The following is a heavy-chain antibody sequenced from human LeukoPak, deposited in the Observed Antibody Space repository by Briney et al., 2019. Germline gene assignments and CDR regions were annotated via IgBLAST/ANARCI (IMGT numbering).Heavy chain of an antibody. D-gene: IGHD2-2*02. V-gene: IGHV4-38-2*02. Sequence: SETLSLTCTVSGYSITSGYYWGWIRQPPGKGLEWIGSISHSGNTYYNPSLKSRVTISVDTSKNQFSLKLSSVTDADTAVYYCARDIVVVPAAIPKGAFDIWGQGTMVTVSS. CDR1: GYSITSGYY. CDR2: ISHSGNT. CDR3: ARDIVVVPAAIPKGAFDI. J-gene: IGHJ3*02.